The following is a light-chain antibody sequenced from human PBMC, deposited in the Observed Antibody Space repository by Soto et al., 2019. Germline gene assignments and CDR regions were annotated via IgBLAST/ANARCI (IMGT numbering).Light chain of an antibody. Sequence: SVLAQPHLIYCAPGQMVTISYTASSSNIGAVYDVPWYQHLPGTAPKLLVYGKSNWPSGVPDRLSGSKCGTSGCLAITGLQAYDEADYYCQSYDSSLSAYVFWTGTKVTVL. J-gene: IGLJ1*01. V-gene: IGLV1-40*01. CDR2: GKS. CDR1: SSNIGAVYD. CDR3: QSYDSSLSAYV.